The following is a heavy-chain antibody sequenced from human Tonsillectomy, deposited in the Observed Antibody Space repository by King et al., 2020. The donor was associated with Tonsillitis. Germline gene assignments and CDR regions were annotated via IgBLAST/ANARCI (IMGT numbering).Heavy chain of an antibody. Sequence: VQLVESGAEVKKPGASVKVSCKASGYNFVGYYMHWVRQAPGQGLEWVGWINPNSGDTNFAQKFQGRVTMTRDRSISTAYMELSRLKSEDTAVYYCARDLGPGNSPQIYWGQGTLVTVSS. V-gene: IGHV1-2*02. J-gene: IGHJ4*02. D-gene: IGHD3-10*01. CDR1: GYNFVGYY. CDR2: INPNSGDT. CDR3: ARDLGPGNSPQIY.